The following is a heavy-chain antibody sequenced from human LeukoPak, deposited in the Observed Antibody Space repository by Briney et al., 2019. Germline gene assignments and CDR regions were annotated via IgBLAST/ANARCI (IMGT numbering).Heavy chain of an antibody. J-gene: IGHJ4*02. V-gene: IGHV3-23*01. CDR3: TSRKEYSTSSVFY. CDR1: GFTFTNYV. Sequence: GGSLRLSCAASGFTFTNYVMTWVRQAPGKGLEWLSGISVSGADTYYADSVKGRFTISRDNSKNTVSLRLNSLRAEDSAIYYCTSRKEYSTSSVFYWGQGTLVTVSS. CDR2: ISVSGADT. D-gene: IGHD6-6*01.